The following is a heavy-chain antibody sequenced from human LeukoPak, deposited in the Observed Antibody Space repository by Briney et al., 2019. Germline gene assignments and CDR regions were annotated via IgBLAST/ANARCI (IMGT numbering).Heavy chain of an antibody. Sequence: GRSLRLSCAASGFTFSSYGMHWVRQAPGKGLVWVAVISYDGSNKYYADSVKGRFTISRDNSKNTLYLQMNSLRAEDTAVYYCAKGANYYGSGYFDYWGQGTLVTVSS. CDR2: ISYDGSNK. CDR1: GFTFSSYG. V-gene: IGHV3-30*18. CDR3: AKGANYYGSGYFDY. J-gene: IGHJ4*02. D-gene: IGHD3-10*01.